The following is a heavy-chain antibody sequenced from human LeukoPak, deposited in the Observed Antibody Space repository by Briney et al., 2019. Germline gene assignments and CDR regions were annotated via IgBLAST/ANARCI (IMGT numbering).Heavy chain of an antibody. CDR3: ARVGGSNFYNYGMDV. D-gene: IGHD4-11*01. CDR2: IYFSGST. V-gene: IGHV4-59*01. J-gene: IGHJ6*02. Sequence: SETLSLTCTVSDDSIGNYYWSWIRQSPGKGREWIGYIYFSGSTNYNPSLKRRVTMSVVTSKNQFSLRLTSVTAADTATYYCARVGGSNFYNYGMDVWGQGTTVIVSS. CDR1: DDSIGNYY.